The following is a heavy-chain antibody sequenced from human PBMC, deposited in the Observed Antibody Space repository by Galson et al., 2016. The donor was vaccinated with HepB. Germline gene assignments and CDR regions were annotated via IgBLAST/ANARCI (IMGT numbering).Heavy chain of an antibody. CDR3: SRAPEFSSGFSFDL. J-gene: IGHJ1*01. V-gene: IGHV3-49*03. Sequence: SLRLSCAASGFNFGDYCMSWFRQAPGKGLEWVGFIRNKAFGGTTEYAASVRGRFTISRDDSQRIAYLQMNSLKTEDTAVYYCSRAPEFSSGFSFDLWGQGTPVTVSS. CDR1: GFNFGDYC. CDR2: IRNKAFGGTT. D-gene: IGHD3-22*01.